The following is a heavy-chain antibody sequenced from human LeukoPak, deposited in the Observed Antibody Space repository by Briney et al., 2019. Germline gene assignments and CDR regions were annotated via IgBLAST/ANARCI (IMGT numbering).Heavy chain of an antibody. Sequence: PSETLSLTCTVSGGSISSYYWSWIRQPPGKGLEWIGYIYYSGSTYYNPSLKSRVTISVDTSKNQFSLKLSSVTAADTAVYYCARGVRVVPAAIFYMDVWGKGTTVTVSS. D-gene: IGHD2-2*02. J-gene: IGHJ6*03. CDR2: IYYSGST. CDR3: ARGVRVVPAAIFYMDV. V-gene: IGHV4-59*12. CDR1: GGSISSYY.